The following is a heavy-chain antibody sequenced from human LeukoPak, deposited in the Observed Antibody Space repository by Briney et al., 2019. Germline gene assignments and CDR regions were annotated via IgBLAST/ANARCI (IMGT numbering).Heavy chain of an antibody. CDR2: IYSGGST. J-gene: IGHJ4*02. CDR1: GFTVSSNY. D-gene: IGHD5-18*01. Sequence: PGGSLRLSCAASGFTVSSNYMSWVRQAPGKGLEWVSVIYSGGSTYYADSVKGRFTISRDNSKNTLYLQMNSLRAEDTAVYYCASSDRRGYSYGAFDYWGQGTLVTVSS. CDR3: ASSDRRGYSYGAFDY. V-gene: IGHV3-53*01.